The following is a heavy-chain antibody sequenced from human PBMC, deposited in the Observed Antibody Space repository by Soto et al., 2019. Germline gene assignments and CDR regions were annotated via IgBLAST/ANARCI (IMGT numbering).Heavy chain of an antibody. D-gene: IGHD2-8*01. V-gene: IGHV3-21*01. J-gene: IGHJ3*02. Sequence: EVQLVESGGGLVKPGGSLRLSCAASGFTFSSYSMNWVRQAPGKGLEWVSSISSSSSYIYYADSVKGRFTISRDNAKNSLYLQMNSLRAEDTAVYYCARGKGYCTNGVCYDAFDIWGQGTMVTVSS. CDR1: GFTFSSYS. CDR3: ARGKGYCTNGVCYDAFDI. CDR2: ISSSSSYI.